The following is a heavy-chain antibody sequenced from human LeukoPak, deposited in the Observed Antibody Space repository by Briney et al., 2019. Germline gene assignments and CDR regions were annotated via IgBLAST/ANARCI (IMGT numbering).Heavy chain of an antibody. CDR2: IYYSGST. Sequence: SETLSLTCTVSGGSISSYYWGWIRQPPGKGLEWIGSIYYSGSTYYNPSLKSRVTISVDTSKNQFSLKLSSVTAADTAVYYCARERIHYDILTGPPLYYYYYMDVWGKGTTVTVSS. CDR1: GGSISSYY. CDR3: ARERIHYDILTGPPLYYYYYMDV. J-gene: IGHJ6*03. D-gene: IGHD3-9*01. V-gene: IGHV4-39*02.